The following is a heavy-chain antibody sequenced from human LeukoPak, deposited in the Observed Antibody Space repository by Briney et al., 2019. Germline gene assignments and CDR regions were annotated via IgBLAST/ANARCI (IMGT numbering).Heavy chain of an antibody. D-gene: IGHD4-17*01. V-gene: IGHV4-4*07. CDR1: GGSINSYY. J-gene: IGHJ4*02. CDR3: ARERSYRDYGF. Sequence: PSETLSLTCFVSGGSINSYYWSWIRQPAGKGLQWIGRIFTSGSTNYNPSLKSRLTMSVDTSKNQFSLKLTSVTAADTAVYYCARERSYRDYGFWGQGILVTVSS. CDR2: IFTSGST.